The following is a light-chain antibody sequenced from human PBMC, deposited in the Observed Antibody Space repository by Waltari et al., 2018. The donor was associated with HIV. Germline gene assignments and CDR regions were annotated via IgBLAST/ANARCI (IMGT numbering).Light chain of an antibody. CDR1: QSVLVSSNVKYE. V-gene: IGKV4-1*01. J-gene: IGKJ1*01. Sequence: DIVMTQSPDSLAVSLGERATINCMSSQSVLVSSNVKYELAWYQQKPGLPPKLLIYWAFERQGGVPDRFSGSGSGTEFTLTISRLQPEDVAVYYCQQYHTTPQTFGQGTKVEI. CDR3: QQYHTTPQT. CDR2: WAF.